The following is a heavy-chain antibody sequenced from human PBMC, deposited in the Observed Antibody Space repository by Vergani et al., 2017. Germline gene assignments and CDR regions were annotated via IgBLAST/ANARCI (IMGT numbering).Heavy chain of an antibody. V-gene: IGHV3-33*01. J-gene: IGHJ6*02. CDR2: IWYDGSNK. CDR3: AREERAGSSSWYRVYYYYGMDV. CDR1: GFTFSSYG. D-gene: IGHD6-13*01. Sequence: QVQLVESGGGVVQPGRSLRLSCAASGFTFSSYGMHWVRQAPGKGLEWVAVIWYDGSNKYYADSVKGRFTISRDNSKNTLYLQMNSLRAEDTAVYYCAREERAGSSSWYRVYYYYGMDVWGQGP.